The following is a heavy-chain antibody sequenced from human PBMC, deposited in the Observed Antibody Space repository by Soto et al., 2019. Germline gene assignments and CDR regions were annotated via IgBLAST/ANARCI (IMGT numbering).Heavy chain of an antibody. CDR3: ARGGNGSYYQYFQH. CDR2: IYYSGST. D-gene: IGHD1-26*01. CDR1: GGSISSYY. V-gene: IGHV4-59*01. Sequence: SETLSLTCTVSGGSISSYYWSWIRQPPGKGLEWIGYIYYSGSTNYNPSLKSRVTISVDTSKNQFSLKLGSVTAADTAVYYCARGGNGSYYQYFQHWGQGTLVTAPQ. J-gene: IGHJ1*01.